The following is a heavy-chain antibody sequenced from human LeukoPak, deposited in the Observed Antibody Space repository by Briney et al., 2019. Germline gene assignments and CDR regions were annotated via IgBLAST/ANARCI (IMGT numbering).Heavy chain of an antibody. CDR1: GDSVSSNSAA. CDR2: TYYRSKLYN. CDR3: VRVRTEGIAVAEGAYYYYGMDV. D-gene: IGHD6-19*01. J-gene: IGHJ6*02. V-gene: IGHV6-1*01. Sequence: SQTLSLTCAISGDSVSSNSAAWNWIRQSPSRGLEWLGRTYYRSKLYNDYAVSVKSRITINPDTSKHQFSLQLNSVTPEDTAVYYCVRVRTEGIAVAEGAYYYYGMDVWGQGTTVTVSS.